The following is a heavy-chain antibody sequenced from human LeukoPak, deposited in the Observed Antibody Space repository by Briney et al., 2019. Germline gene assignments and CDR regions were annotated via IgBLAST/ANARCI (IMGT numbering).Heavy chain of an antibody. CDR2: IYYSGST. CDR3: ARLSDLYCSGGSCFTYAFDI. J-gene: IGHJ3*02. CDR1: GGSISSYY. D-gene: IGHD2-15*01. V-gene: IGHV4-59*01. Sequence: PSETLSLTRTVSGGSISSYYWSWIRQPPGKGLEWIGYIYYSGSTNYNPSLKSRVTISVDTSKNQFSLKLSSVTAADTAVYYCARLSDLYCSGGSCFTYAFDIWGQGTMVTVSS.